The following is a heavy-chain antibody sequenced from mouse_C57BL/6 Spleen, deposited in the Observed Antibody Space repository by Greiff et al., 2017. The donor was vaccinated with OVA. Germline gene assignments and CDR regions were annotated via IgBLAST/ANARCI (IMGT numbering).Heavy chain of an antibody. CDR3: AGGAVVATHWYFDV. D-gene: IGHD1-1*01. Sequence: QVQLQQPGAELVKPGASVKMSCKASGYTFTSYWITWVKQRPGQGLEWIGDIYPGSGSTNYNEKFKSKATLTVDTSSSTAYMQLSSLTSEDSAVYYCAGGAVVATHWYFDVWGTGTTVTVSS. V-gene: IGHV1-55*01. J-gene: IGHJ1*03. CDR1: GYTFTSYW. CDR2: IYPGSGST.